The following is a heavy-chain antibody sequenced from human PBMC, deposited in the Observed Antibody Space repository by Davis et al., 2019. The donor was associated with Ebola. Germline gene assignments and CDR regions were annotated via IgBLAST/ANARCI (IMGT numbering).Heavy chain of an antibody. J-gene: IGHJ6*02. D-gene: IGHD1-1*01. Sequence: ASVKVSCKASGYTFTSYGISWVRQAPGQGLEWMGWINAGNGNTKYSQKFQGRVTITRDTSASTAYMELSSLRSEDTAVYYCARDLTNWNDFYYYYGMDVWGQGTTVTVSS. CDR3: ARDLTNWNDFYYYYGMDV. CDR2: INAGNGNT. V-gene: IGHV1-3*01. CDR1: GYTFTSYG.